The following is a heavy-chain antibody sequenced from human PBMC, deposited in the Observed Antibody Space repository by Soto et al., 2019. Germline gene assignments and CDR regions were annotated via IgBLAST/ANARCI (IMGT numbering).Heavy chain of an antibody. J-gene: IGHJ6*01. CDR1: GFTVSIKY. CDR3: AGVVVVDYYYGMDV. V-gene: IGHV3-53*01. D-gene: IGHD3-22*01. CDR2: IYSGGST. Sequence: WGSLLISCASSGFTVSIKYMSWVRQAPGKGLDWVSVIYSGGSTYYADSVKGRFTISRDNSKNTLYLQMNSLRAEDTAVYYCAGVVVVDYYYGMDVWGQGTTVTVSS.